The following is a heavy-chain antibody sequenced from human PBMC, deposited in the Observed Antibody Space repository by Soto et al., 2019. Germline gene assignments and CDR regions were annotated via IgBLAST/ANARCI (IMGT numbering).Heavy chain of an antibody. CDR2: ISGSGGST. J-gene: IGHJ6*02. Sequence: GGSLRLSCAASGFTFSSYAMIWVRQAPGKGLEWVSAISGSGGSTYYADSVKGRFTISRDNSKNTLYPQMNSLRAEDTAVYYCAKDRGRLQWLVRVNYYYGMDVWGQGTTVTVSS. V-gene: IGHV3-23*01. D-gene: IGHD6-19*01. CDR3: AKDRGRLQWLVRVNYYYGMDV. CDR1: GFTFSSYA.